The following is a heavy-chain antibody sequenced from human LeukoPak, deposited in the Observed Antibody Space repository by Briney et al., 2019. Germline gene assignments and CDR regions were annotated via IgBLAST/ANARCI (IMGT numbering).Heavy chain of an antibody. CDR1: GYTFTSHY. D-gene: IGHD3-22*01. Sequence: ASVKVSCKASGYTFTSHYIDWVRQAPGQGLEWMGRISPSGGSTNYAQKFQDRVTMTRDTSTSTVSMALSGLRSEDTAVYYCARAQYYDSSGYSNPNFFDPWGQRTLVTASS. J-gene: IGHJ5*02. CDR3: ARAQYYDSSGYSNPNFFDP. V-gene: IGHV1-46*01. CDR2: ISPSGGST.